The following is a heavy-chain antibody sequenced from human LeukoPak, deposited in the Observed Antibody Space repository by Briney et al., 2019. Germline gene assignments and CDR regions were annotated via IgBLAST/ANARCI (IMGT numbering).Heavy chain of an antibody. CDR2: ISWNSGSI. J-gene: IGHJ6*02. CDR3: AKDMPTDYYYGMDV. Sequence: QAGRSLRLSCAASGFTFDDYAMHWVRQAPGKGPEWVSGISWNSGSIGYADSVKGRFTISRDNAKNSLYLQMNSLRAEDTALYYCAKDMPTDYYYGMDVWGQGTTVTVSS. D-gene: IGHD4-17*01. CDR1: GFTFDDYA. V-gene: IGHV3-9*01.